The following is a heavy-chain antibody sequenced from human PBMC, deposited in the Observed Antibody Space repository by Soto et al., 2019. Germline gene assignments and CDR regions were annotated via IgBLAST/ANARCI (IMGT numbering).Heavy chain of an antibody. J-gene: IGHJ4*02. CDR2: IYYSGST. CDR1: GGSISSGGYY. Sequence: LSETLSLTCTVSGGSISSGGYYWSWIRQHPGKGLEWIGYIYYSGSTYYNPSLKSRVTISVDTSKNQFSLKLSSVTAADTAVYYCARDHGSGSYYNPYFDYWGQGTLVTVSS. D-gene: IGHD3-10*01. CDR3: ARDHGSGSYYNPYFDY. V-gene: IGHV4-31*03.